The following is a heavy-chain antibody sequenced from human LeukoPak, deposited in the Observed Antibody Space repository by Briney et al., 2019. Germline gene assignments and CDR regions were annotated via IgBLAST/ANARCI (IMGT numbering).Heavy chain of an antibody. V-gene: IGHV4-31*03. Sequence: SETLSLTCTVSGGSISSGGYYWSWIRQHPGKGLEWIGYIHYSGSTYYNPSLKSRVTISVDTSKNQFSLKLSSVTAADTAVYYCARASIAAAGNPFDYWGQGTLVTVSS. D-gene: IGHD6-13*01. CDR3: ARASIAAAGNPFDY. J-gene: IGHJ4*02. CDR2: IHYSGST. CDR1: GGSISSGGYY.